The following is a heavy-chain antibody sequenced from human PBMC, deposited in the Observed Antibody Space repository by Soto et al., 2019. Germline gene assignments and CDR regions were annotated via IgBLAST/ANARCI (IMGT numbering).Heavy chain of an antibody. CDR1: GGSFSGYY. J-gene: IGHJ6*02. D-gene: IGHD6-13*01. CDR3: AREVWYVEYYYYGMDV. V-gene: IGHV4-34*01. Sequence: QVQLQQWGAGLLKPSETLSLTCAVYGGSFSGYYWSWIRQPPGKGLEWIGEINHSGSTNYNPSLRRRVTIALVTSKNRFPLKLSSVTAADTAVYYCAREVWYVEYYYYGMDVWGQGTTVTVSS. CDR2: INHSGST.